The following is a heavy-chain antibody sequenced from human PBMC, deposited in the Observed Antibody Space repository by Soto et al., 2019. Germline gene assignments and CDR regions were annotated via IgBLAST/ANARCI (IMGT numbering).Heavy chain of an antibody. CDR2: IRSKAYGGTT. Sequence: PGGSLRLSCTASGFTFGDYAMSWVRQAPGKGLEWVGFIRSKAYGGTTEYAASVKGRFTISRDDSKSIAYLQMNSLKTEDTAVYYCTRGPAQGAFDIWGQGTMVTVSS. J-gene: IGHJ3*02. CDR1: GFTFGDYA. CDR3: TRGPAQGAFDI. V-gene: IGHV3-49*04.